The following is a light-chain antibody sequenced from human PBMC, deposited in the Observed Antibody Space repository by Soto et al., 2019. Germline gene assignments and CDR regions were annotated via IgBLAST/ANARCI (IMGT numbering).Light chain of an antibody. J-gene: IGLJ1*01. Sequence: QSVLTQPASVSGSPGQSITISCTGTSSDVGDYNYVSWYQQHPGKAPKVMIYEVSSRPSGVSNRFSGSKSGNTASLTISGLQTEDEADYYCSSDTSSSTLVFGTGTKLTVL. CDR3: SSDTSSSTLV. CDR2: EVS. CDR1: SSDVGDYNY. V-gene: IGLV2-14*01.